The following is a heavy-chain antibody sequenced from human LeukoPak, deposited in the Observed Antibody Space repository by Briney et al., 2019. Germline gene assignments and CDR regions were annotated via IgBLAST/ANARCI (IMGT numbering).Heavy chain of an antibody. Sequence: ASVRVSCKASGGTFSSYSISWVRQAPGQGLEWMGGIIPIFGTASYAQKFQGRVTITTDESTSTAYMELSSLRSEDTAVYYCARDGIVNFDYWGQETLVTVSS. D-gene: IGHD1-26*01. CDR3: ARDGIVNFDY. CDR1: GGTFSSYS. CDR2: IIPIFGTA. V-gene: IGHV1-69*05. J-gene: IGHJ4*02.